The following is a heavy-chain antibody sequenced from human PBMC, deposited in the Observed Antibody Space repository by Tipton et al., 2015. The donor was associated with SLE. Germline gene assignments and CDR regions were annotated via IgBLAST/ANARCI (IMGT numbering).Heavy chain of an antibody. CDR3: ARAPRYYYDSSYFDY. V-gene: IGHV4-39*07. D-gene: IGHD3-22*01. J-gene: IGHJ4*02. CDR1: GGSISSSPYY. CDR2: VYSGGNT. Sequence: TLSLTCTVSGGSISSSPYYWAWIRQPPGKGLEWIGTVYSGGNTYYIPSLKTRVTISVDTSRNQFSLKLTSVTAADTAVYYCARAPRYYYDSSYFDYWGQGTLVTVSS.